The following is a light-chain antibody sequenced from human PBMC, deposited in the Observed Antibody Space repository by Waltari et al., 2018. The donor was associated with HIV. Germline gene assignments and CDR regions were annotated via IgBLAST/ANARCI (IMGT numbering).Light chain of an antibody. CDR2: WAS. Sequence: DIVMTQSPDSLAVSLGERATINCKSSQSVLYSSNNKNYLGWYQQKPGKPPKLLIYWASTRESGVPDRFSGSGSGTDFTLTISSLQAEDVAVYYCQQYYSIPYTIGQGTKLEIK. V-gene: IGKV4-1*01. CDR1: QSVLYSSNNKNY. J-gene: IGKJ2*01. CDR3: QQYYSIPYT.